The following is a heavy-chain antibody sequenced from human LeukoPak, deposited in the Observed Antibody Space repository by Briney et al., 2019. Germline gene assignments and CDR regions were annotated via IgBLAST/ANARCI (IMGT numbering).Heavy chain of an antibody. V-gene: IGHV1-8*01. Sequence: EASVKVSCKASGYTFTSYDINWVRQATGQGLEWMGWMNPNSGNTGYAQKFQGRVTMTRNTSISTAYMELSSLRSEDTAVYYCASIDYSGSSSYYYYYYGMDVWGQGTTVTVSS. D-gene: IGHD1-26*01. CDR1: GYTFTSYD. CDR3: ASIDYSGSSSYYYYYYGMDV. CDR2: MNPNSGNT. J-gene: IGHJ6*02.